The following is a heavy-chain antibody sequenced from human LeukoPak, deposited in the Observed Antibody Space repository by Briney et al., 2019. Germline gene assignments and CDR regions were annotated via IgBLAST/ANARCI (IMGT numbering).Heavy chain of an antibody. CDR2: IYTSGST. CDR1: GGSISSGSYY. J-gene: IGHJ5*02. CDR3: ARANAPYYDFWSGYFPQNNWFDP. V-gene: IGHV4-61*02. D-gene: IGHD3-3*01. Sequence: SETLSLTCTVSGGSISSGSYYWSWIRQPAGKGLEWLGRIYTSGSTNYNPSLKSRVTISVDTSKNQFSLKLSSVTAADTAVYYCARANAPYYDFWSGYFPQNNWFDPWGQGTLVTVSS.